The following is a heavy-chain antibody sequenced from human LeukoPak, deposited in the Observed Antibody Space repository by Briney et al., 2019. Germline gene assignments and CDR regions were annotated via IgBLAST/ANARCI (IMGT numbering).Heavy chain of an antibody. CDR1: GFTFGDFA. V-gene: IGHV3-49*04. Sequence: GGSLRLSCTASGFTFGDFAMNWVRQAPGKGLEWVGFIRSKAYGGTTEYAASVKGRFTISRDDSKSIAYLQMNSLKTEDTAVYYCTRAAVAGTGADWGQGTLVTVSS. D-gene: IGHD6-19*01. J-gene: IGHJ4*02. CDR3: TRAAVAGTGAD. CDR2: IRSKAYGGTT.